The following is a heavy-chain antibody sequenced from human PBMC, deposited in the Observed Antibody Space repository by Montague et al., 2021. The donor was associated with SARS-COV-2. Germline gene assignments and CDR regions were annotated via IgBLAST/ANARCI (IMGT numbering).Heavy chain of an antibody. Sequence: SLRLSCAASGFTFSSYAMSWVRQAPGKGLEWVSGIGGSAESTYYGDSVKGRFTISRDNSKNTLYPQMNSLRAEDTAVYYCASPKDRRYTYTWQTRWYFDLWGRGTLVTVSS. D-gene: IGHD2-2*02. V-gene: IGHV3-23*01. J-gene: IGHJ2*01. CDR3: ASPKDRRYTYTWQTRWYFDL. CDR1: GFTFSSYA. CDR2: IGGSAEST.